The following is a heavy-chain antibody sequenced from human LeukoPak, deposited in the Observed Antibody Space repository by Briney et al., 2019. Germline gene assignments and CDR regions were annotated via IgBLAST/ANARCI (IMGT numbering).Heavy chain of an antibody. CDR2: IYYSGST. J-gene: IGHJ6*02. D-gene: IGHD2-15*01. Sequence: SETLSLTCTVSGGSISSGDYYWSWIRQPPGKGLEWIGYIYYSGSTYYNPSLKSRVTISVDTSKNQFSLKLSTVTAADTAVYYCARGVGNYYYYYGMDVWGQGTTVTVSS. V-gene: IGHV4-30-4*01. CDR3: ARGVGNYYYYYGMDV. CDR1: GGSISSGDYY.